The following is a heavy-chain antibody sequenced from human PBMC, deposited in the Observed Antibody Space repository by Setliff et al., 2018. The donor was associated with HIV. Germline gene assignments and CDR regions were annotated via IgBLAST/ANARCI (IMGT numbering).Heavy chain of an antibody. CDR2: RSPIFSTT. J-gene: IGHJ3*02. D-gene: IGHD3-22*01. CDR3: AITSRGYSLQRGGAFDI. V-gene: IGHV1-69*05. Sequence: ASVKVSCKGSGGTFTTYVVSWVRQAPGQGLEWMGGRSPIFSTTNYARKFQGRVTITTDESTSRAYMELSSLRSEDTAVYYCAITSRGYSLQRGGAFDIWGQGTLVTVSS. CDR1: GGTFTTYV.